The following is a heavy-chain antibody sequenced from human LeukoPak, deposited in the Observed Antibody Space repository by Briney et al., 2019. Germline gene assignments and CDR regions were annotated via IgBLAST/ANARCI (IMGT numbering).Heavy chain of an antibody. CDR1: NYTFSNYP. D-gene: IGHD6-6*01. CDR3: TRGSSSQCFQH. CDR2: ISAYSGNT. J-gene: IGHJ1*01. V-gene: IGHV1-18*01. Sequence: GASVKVSCKASNYTFSNYPISWVRQAPGQRLEWLGWISAYSGNTNYAQEVQGRVTMTTDRSTSTAYMELASLRPDDTAIYYCTRGSSSQCFQHWGQGTLVTVSS.